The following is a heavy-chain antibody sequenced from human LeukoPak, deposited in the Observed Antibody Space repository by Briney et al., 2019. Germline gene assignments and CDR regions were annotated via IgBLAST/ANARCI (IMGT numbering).Heavy chain of an antibody. CDR3: ARGREVVTRLDY. D-gene: IGHD4-23*01. CDR2: MNPNSGNT. V-gene: IGHV1-8*01. J-gene: IGHJ4*02. CDR1: GYTFTSYD. Sequence: GASVKVSCKASGYTFTSYDINWVRQATGQGLEWMGWMNPNSGNTGYAQKFQGRVTMTRNISISTAYMELSSLRSEDTAVYYCARGREVVTRLDYWGQGTLVTVSS.